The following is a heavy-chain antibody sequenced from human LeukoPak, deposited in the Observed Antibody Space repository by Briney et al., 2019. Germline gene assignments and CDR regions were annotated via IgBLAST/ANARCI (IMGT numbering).Heavy chain of an antibody. J-gene: IGHJ4*02. CDR2: ISSSSSSI. CDR3: ARAGGYCGRISCPYYFDY. CDR1: GFIFSSYS. D-gene: IGHD2-15*01. Sequence: GGSLRLSCAASGFIFSSYSMNWVRQAPGKGLEWVSYISSSSSSIYYADAVKGRFTISRDNAKNSLYLQMNSLRAEDTAVYYCARAGGYCGRISCPYYFDYWGQGSLVTVSS. V-gene: IGHV3-48*01.